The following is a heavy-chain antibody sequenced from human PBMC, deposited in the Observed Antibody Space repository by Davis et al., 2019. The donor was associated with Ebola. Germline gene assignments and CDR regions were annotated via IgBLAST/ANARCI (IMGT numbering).Heavy chain of an antibody. CDR2: IYHSGST. CDR1: GGSISSGGYS. J-gene: IGHJ6*02. CDR3: ARGRKGYYYYGMDV. V-gene: IGHV4-30-2*01. Sequence: LRLSCTVSGGSISSGGYSWSWIRQPPGKGLEWIGYIYHSGSTNYNPSLKSRVTISVDTSTNQFSLKLSSLTAADTAVYYCARGRKGYYYYGMDVWGQGTTVTVSS.